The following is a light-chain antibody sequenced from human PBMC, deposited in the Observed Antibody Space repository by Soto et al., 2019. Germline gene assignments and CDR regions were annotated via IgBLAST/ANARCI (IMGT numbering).Light chain of an antibody. CDR3: FSFTSHSSQDV. CDR2: EVT. CDR1: ISDVGGHGY. J-gene: IGLJ1*01. Sequence: QAVVTQPASVSGSPGQSITISCTGTISDVGGHGYVSWYQQHPGKAPKLMIYEVTYRPSGVSDRFSGSKSGNTASLTISGLQAEDEADYYCFSFTSHSSQDVFGTGTKLTVL. V-gene: IGLV2-14*01.